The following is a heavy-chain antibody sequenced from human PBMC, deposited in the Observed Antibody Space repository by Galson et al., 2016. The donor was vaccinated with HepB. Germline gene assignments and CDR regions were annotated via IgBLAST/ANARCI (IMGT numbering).Heavy chain of an antibody. J-gene: IGHJ4*02. Sequence: SETLSLTCAVSGGSISTDYWWSWVRQSPGRGLEWIGEIYQTGTANYDPSFTRRATISLDKSKNQFSLRPASVTAADTAVDYCTRGTLGTAATMAFDYWGQGTRVSVSS. CDR1: GGSISTDYW. D-gene: IGHD4/OR15-4a*01. V-gene: IGHV4-4*02. CDR3: TRGTLGTAATMAFDY. CDR2: IYQTGTA.